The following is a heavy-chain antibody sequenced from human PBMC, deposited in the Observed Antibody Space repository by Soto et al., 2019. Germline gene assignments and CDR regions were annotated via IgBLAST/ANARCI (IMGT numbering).Heavy chain of an antibody. Sequence: QVQLVESGGGVVQPGRSLRLSCAASGFTFSSYGMHWVRQAPGKGLEWVAVISYDGSNKYYADSVKGRFTISRDNSKNTLYLQMNSLRAEDTAVYXXXXXXXXXXXXXMDVWGQGTTVTVSS. CDR1: GFTFSSYG. J-gene: IGHJ6*02. V-gene: IGHV3-30*03. CDR2: ISYDGSNK. CDR3: XXXXXXXXXXXMDV.